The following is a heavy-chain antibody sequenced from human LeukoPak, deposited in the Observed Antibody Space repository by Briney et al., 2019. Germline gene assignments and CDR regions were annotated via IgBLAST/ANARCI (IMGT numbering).Heavy chain of an antibody. CDR1: GFTFSSYG. Sequence: PGGSLRLSCAASGFTFSSYGMNWVRQAPGKGLEWVSYISTSSSTIYYADSLKGRFTISRDNAKNSLYLQMNSLRAEDTAVYYCARDLGTGTMDVWAKGTTVTVSS. D-gene: IGHD1-1*01. CDR3: ARDLGTGTMDV. CDR2: ISTSSSTI. J-gene: IGHJ6*03. V-gene: IGHV3-48*01.